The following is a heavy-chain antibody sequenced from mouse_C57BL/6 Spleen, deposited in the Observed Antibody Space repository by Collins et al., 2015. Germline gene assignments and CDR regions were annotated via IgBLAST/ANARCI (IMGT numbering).Heavy chain of an antibody. D-gene: IGHD2-4*01. J-gene: IGHJ4*01. V-gene: IGHV5-12-1*01. CDR3: ASLYDYDLTDAMDY. Sequence: GRFTISRDNAKNTLYLQMSSLKSEDTAMYYCASLYDYDLTDAMDYWGQGTSVTVSS.